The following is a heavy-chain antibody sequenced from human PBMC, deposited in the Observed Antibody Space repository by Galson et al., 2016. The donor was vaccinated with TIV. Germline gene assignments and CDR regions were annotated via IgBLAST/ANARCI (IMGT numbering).Heavy chain of an antibody. CDR3: AKDRVTYIPDPIYLDS. J-gene: IGHJ1*01. CDR1: GFTFSSYA. D-gene: IGHD3-9*01. CDR2: ISATGLSA. Sequence: SLRLSCAASGFTFSSYAMNWVRQAPGEGLEWVSTISATGLSAYYADAVKGRFTVSRDNSKNTLSLQMNSLRDEDTAVYYCAKDRVTYIPDPIYLDSWGQGTLVTVSS. V-gene: IGHV3-23*01.